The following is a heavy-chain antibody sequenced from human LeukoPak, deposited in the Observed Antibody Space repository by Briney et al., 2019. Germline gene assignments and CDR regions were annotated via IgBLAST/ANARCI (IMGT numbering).Heavy chain of an antibody. Sequence: GESLQISSKGSGYSFTSYWIGWVRQMPGKGLEWMGIIYPGDSDTTYSPSFQGQVTISADKSISTAYLQWSSLKASDSAMYYCGRIPAAGSLKGSFDIWGQGTMVTVSS. CDR1: GYSFTSYW. CDR3: GRIPAAGSLKGSFDI. CDR2: IYPGDSDT. D-gene: IGHD6-13*01. V-gene: IGHV5-51*01. J-gene: IGHJ3*02.